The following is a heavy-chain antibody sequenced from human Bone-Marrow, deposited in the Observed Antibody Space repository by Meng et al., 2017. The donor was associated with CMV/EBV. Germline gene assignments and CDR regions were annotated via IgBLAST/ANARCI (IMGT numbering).Heavy chain of an antibody. Sequence: ASVKVSCKASGYTFTSYDINWVRQATGQGLEWMGWMNPNSGNTGYAQKFQGRVTITRNTSISTAYMELSSLRSDDTAVYYCARVRSRITMIVVVIYDAFDIWGQGTMVTVSS. J-gene: IGHJ3*02. CDR3: ARVRSRITMIVVVIYDAFDI. CDR1: GYTFTSYD. D-gene: IGHD3-22*01. CDR2: MNPNSGNT. V-gene: IGHV1-8*03.